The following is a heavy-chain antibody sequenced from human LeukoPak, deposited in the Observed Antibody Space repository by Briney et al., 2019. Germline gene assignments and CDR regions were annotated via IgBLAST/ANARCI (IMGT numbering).Heavy chain of an antibody. CDR2: ISGSADST. CDR3: AKEPPNGYCTTTSCYFDY. Sequence: GGSLRLSCAVSGFTFSTYAMSWVRQTPGKGLEWVSSISGSADSTYYADSVKGRFAISRDNSKNTLYLQMNRLRAEDTAVYYCAKEPPNGYCTTTSCYFDYWGQGTQVTVSS. D-gene: IGHD2-2*03. J-gene: IGHJ4*02. CDR1: GFTFSTYA. V-gene: IGHV3-23*01.